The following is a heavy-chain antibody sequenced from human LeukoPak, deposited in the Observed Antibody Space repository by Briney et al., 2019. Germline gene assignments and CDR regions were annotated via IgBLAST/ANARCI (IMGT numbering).Heavy chain of an antibody. CDR1: GASISSGDHY. V-gene: IGHV4-30-2*01. D-gene: IGHD1-7*01. CDR3: ARGLDNWNYVGGNY. Sequence: KPSETLSLTCSVSGASISSGDHYWSWIRQPPGKGLEWIGYIYHSGSTYYNPSLKSRVTMSVDTSKNQFSLQLSSVTAADTAVYYCARGLDNWNYVGGNYWGQGTLVTVSS. CDR2: IYHSGST. J-gene: IGHJ4*02.